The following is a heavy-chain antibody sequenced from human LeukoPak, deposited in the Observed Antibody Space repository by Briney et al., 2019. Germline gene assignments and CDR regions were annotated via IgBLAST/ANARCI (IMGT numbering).Heavy chain of an antibody. CDR3: ARRPALTVVVVAAAFDY. Sequence: SETLSLTCAVYGGSFSGYYWSWIRQPPGKGREWIGEINHSGSTNYNPSLKSRVTISVDTSKNQFSLKLSSVTAADPAVYYCARRPALTVVVVAAAFDYWGQGTLVTVSS. CDR2: INHSGST. V-gene: IGHV4-34*01. D-gene: IGHD2-15*01. J-gene: IGHJ4*02. CDR1: GGSFSGYY.